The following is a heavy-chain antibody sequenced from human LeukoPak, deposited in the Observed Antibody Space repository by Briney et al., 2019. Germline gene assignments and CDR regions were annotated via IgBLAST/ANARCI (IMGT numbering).Heavy chain of an antibody. Sequence: SETLSLTCAVYGGSFSGYYWSWIRQPPGKGLEWIGEVNHSGSTNYNPSLKSRVTISVDTSKNQFSLKLSSVTAADTAVYYCARGLRASFDPWGQGTLVTVSS. V-gene: IGHV4-34*01. CDR3: ARGLRASFDP. J-gene: IGHJ5*02. CDR2: VNHSGST. CDR1: GGSFSGYY.